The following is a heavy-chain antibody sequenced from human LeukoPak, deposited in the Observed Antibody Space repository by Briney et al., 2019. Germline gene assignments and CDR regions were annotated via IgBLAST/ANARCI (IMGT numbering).Heavy chain of an antibody. D-gene: IGHD3-3*01. Sequence: PGGSLRLSCAISGFTSTTAWMTWVRQAPGKGLEWVSAISGSGGSTYYADSVKGRFTISRDNSKNTLYLQMNSLRAEDTAVYYCAKDYNDFWSGSWGQGTLVTVSS. CDR3: AKDYNDFWSGS. CDR1: GFTSTTAW. J-gene: IGHJ5*02. CDR2: ISGSGGST. V-gene: IGHV3-23*01.